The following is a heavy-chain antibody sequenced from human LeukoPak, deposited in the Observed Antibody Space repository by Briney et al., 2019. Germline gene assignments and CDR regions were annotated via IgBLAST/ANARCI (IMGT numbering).Heavy chain of an antibody. Sequence: GGSLRLSCAASGFTFSSYEMNWVRQAPGKGQEWVSYISSSGSTIYYADSVKGRFTISRDNAKNALYLQMNNLRAEDTAVYYCARESSWDEFDYWGQGTLVTVSS. V-gene: IGHV3-48*03. CDR1: GFTFSSYE. CDR2: ISSSGSTI. D-gene: IGHD6-13*01. J-gene: IGHJ4*02. CDR3: ARESSWDEFDY.